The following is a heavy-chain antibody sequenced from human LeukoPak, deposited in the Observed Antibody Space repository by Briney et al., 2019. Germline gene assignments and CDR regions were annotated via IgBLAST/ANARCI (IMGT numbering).Heavy chain of an antibody. CDR2: ISYDGSNK. V-gene: IGHV3-30-3*02. CDR3: AKRVGATLDY. D-gene: IGHD1-26*01. J-gene: IGHJ4*02. Sequence: GGSLRLSCAASGFTFSSYAMHWVRQAPGKGLEWVAVISYDGSNKYYADSVKGRFTISRDNSKNTLYLQMNSLRAEDTAVYYCAKRVGATLDYWGQGTLVTVSS. CDR1: GFTFSSYA.